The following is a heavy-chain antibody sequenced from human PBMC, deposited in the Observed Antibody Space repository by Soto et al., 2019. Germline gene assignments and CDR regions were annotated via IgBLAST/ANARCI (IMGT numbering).Heavy chain of an antibody. J-gene: IGHJ3*02. D-gene: IGHD1-1*01. CDR1: GFTYSIHG. Sequence: EAQLFESGGELIQPGGSLRLSWAASGFTYSIHGMSWVRQAPGKGLEWIAGLSRGGGSTYYADSVKCRFTISRDNSKNTLDLLMNSLRVEDTALYYCARDGTYRKDGCDIWGQGTMVTVSS. CDR3: ARDGTYRKDGCDI. V-gene: IGHV3-23*01. CDR2: LSRGGGST.